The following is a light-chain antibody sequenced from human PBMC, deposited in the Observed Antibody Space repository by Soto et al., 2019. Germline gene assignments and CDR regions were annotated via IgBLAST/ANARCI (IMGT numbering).Light chain of an antibody. CDR3: QRYNSQLIF. V-gene: IGKV1-5*03. CDR2: RVS. CDR1: QGIGDW. Sequence: DDRLTQSPSTLSASVGDRVTISCRASQGIGDWLACYQQKPRKAPKLLIHRVSRLQSGVPGRYSGSGFETEFTLTIIGLKPDDCARYYCQRYNSQLIFFGPGTKV. J-gene: IGKJ3*01.